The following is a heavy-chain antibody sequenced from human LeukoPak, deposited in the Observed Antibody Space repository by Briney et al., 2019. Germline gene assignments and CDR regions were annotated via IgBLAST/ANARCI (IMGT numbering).Heavy chain of an antibody. D-gene: IGHD1-14*01. CDR1: GGSISSYY. Sequence: SETLSLTCTVSGGSISSYYWSWIRQPPGKGLEWIGYIYYSGSTNYNPSLKSRVTISVDTSKNQFSLKLSSVTAADTAVYYCARGSKPNWFDPWGQGTTVTVSS. V-gene: IGHV4-59*01. CDR3: ARGSKPNWFDP. J-gene: IGHJ5*01. CDR2: IYYSGST.